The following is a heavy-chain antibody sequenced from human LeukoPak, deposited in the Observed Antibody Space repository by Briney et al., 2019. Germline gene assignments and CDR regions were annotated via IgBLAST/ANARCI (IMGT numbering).Heavy chain of an antibody. CDR1: GLTFKNSG. CDR2: IQYDEIKK. D-gene: IGHD4-11*01. J-gene: IGHJ4*02. CDR3: ASTVTATLDY. Sequence: GGSLRLSCTVSGLTFKNSGMHWVRQAPGKGLEWVAFIQYDEIKKFYGDSVKGRFTISRDNSKNSLSLQMNNLRPEDTAVYYCASTVTATLDYWGQGTLVTVSS. V-gene: IGHV3-30*02.